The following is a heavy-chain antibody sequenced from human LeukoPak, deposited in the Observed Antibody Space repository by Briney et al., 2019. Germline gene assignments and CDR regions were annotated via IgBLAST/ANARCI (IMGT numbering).Heavy chain of an antibody. D-gene: IGHD1-26*01. J-gene: IGHJ4*02. CDR2: IYYSGST. CDR1: GGSINTYF. Sequence: SETLSLTCTVSGGSINTYFWSWIRQPPGKGLEWIGYIYYSGSTNYNPSLKSRVTTSVDTSKNQLSLKLSSVTAADTAVYYCARAGSYYYVDYWGRGTLVTVSS. CDR3: ARAGSYYYVDY. V-gene: IGHV4-59*01.